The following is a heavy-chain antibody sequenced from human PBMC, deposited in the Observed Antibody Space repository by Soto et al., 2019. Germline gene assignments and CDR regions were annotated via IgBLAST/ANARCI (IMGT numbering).Heavy chain of an antibody. CDR2: NGGTDGDSDGVP. Sequence: VQLLESGGDLVQPGGSLRLSCVASGFILNNYAMSWVRQAPGKGLEWVSTNGGTDGDSDGVPWYEDSAKGRFTISRASSANTLFLHMDNLRAEDSALYYCVKRGRNWGAFDFWGQGTTVVVSS. D-gene: IGHD7-27*01. CDR3: VKRGRNWGAFDF. J-gene: IGHJ3*01. CDR1: GFILNNYA. V-gene: IGHV3-23*01.